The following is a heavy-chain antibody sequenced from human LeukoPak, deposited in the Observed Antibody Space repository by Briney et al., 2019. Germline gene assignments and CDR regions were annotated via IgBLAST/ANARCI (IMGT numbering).Heavy chain of an antibody. D-gene: IGHD3-10*01. V-gene: IGHV4-59*08. CDR3: ARHEKLGQFDY. Sequence: SETLSLTCAVSSGSISSYYWSWIRQPPGKGLEWVGYVYYSGSTNYNPSLMSRVTISVDSSTHQSSLKLSSVTAAATAVYYCARHEKLGQFDYWGQGTLVTVSS. CDR2: VYYSGST. J-gene: IGHJ4*02. CDR1: SGSISSYY.